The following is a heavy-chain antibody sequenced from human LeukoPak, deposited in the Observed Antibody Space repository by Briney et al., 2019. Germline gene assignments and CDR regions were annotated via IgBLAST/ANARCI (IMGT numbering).Heavy chain of an antibody. V-gene: IGHV1-2*02. J-gene: IGHJ4*02. Sequence: ASVKVSCKASGYTFTGYYMHWVRQAPGQGLEWMGWINPNNGGTNYAQKFQGRVTVTRDTSISTVYMELSSLKSDDTAVFYCARGYSSPNYFDYWGQGTLVTVSS. CDR1: GYTFTGYY. CDR3: ARGYSSPNYFDY. D-gene: IGHD6-13*01. CDR2: INPNNGGT.